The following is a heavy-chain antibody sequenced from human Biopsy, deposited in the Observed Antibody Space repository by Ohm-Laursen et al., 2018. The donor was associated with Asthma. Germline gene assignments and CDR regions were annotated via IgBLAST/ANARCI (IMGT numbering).Heavy chain of an antibody. CDR1: GGYLTGHY. J-gene: IGHJ5*02. V-gene: IGHV4-34*01. D-gene: IGHD1-20*01. CDR2: NDKSGYT. CDR3: ARAALTGISGWFDP. Sequence: SVTLSLTCTVYGGYLTGHYWNWTTQPPGKGLEWVGENDKSGYTNYNPALKSRVTISAETTKNQLHLNLSSVTAADTAVYFFARAALTGISGWFDPWGQGTQVTVSS.